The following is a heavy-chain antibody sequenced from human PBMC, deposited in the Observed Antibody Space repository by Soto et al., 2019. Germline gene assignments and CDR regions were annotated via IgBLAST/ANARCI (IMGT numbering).Heavy chain of an antibody. D-gene: IGHD1-1*01. J-gene: IGHJ6*02. V-gene: IGHV1-46*01. CDR1: GYTFINYY. CDR2: INPSGGRT. Sequence: AASVKVSCKSSGYTFINYYVHWVRQAPGQGLEWMGMINPSGGRTTYPQKFQGRVTMTRDTSTSTVYVELSSLRSDDTAVFYCARETASTSLLTHCYYAMDVWGQGTTVTVSS. CDR3: ARETASTSLLTHCYYAMDV.